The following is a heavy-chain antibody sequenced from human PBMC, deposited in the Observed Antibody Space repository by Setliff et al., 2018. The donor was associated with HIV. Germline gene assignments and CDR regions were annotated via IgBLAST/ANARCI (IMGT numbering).Heavy chain of an antibody. Sequence: SVKVSCKASGGTFNSYDITWVRQAPGQGLEWMGGTIPLFGKVDYAQKFQGRVTITADESTNIAHMELSSLTFEDTAVYYCAREGDFGYAAGGHLDSWGQGTLVTVSS. V-gene: IGHV1-69*13. J-gene: IGHJ4*02. CDR3: AREGDFGYAAGGHLDS. CDR1: GGTFNSYD. D-gene: IGHD2-21*01. CDR2: TIPLFGKV.